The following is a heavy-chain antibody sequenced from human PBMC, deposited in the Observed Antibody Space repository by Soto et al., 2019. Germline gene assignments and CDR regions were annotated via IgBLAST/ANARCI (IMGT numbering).Heavy chain of an antibody. Sequence: PSETLSLTCTVSGVSISSSTYYWAWIRQSPGKGLEWIGTIYYGGNTYYNSSLKSRVTISIDTSKNQFSLNLSSMTAADTAEYYCARRDYDRLGGRPPPSATVVSGQAT. CDR1: GVSISSSTYY. V-gene: IGHV4-39*01. J-gene: IGHJ6*02. CDR2: IYYGGNT. CDR3: ARRDYDRLGGRPPPSATVV. D-gene: IGHD3-22*01.